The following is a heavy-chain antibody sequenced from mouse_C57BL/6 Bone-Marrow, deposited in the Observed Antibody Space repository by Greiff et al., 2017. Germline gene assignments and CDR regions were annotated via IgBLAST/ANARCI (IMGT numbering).Heavy chain of an antibody. Sequence: QVQLQQPGAELVRPGSSVKLSCKASGYTFTSYWMDWVKQRPGQGLEWIGNIYPSDSETHYNQKFKDKATLTVDKSSSTAYMQLSSLTSEDSAVYYCARRTTVVPYYYAMDYWGQGTSVTVSS. J-gene: IGHJ4*01. D-gene: IGHD1-1*01. CDR1: GYTFTSYW. CDR2: IYPSDSET. CDR3: ARRTTVVPYYYAMDY. V-gene: IGHV1-61*01.